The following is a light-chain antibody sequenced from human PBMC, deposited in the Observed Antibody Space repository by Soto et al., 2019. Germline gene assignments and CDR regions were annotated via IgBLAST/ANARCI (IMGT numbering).Light chain of an antibody. CDR3: AAWDDSLNGSV. CDR2: STN. V-gene: IGLV1-44*01. CDR1: SSNIGSNT. Sequence: QSVLTQPPSASGTPGQRVSISCSGSSSNIGSNTVSWYQQLQGTAPKLLMHSTNQRPSGVPDRFSGSKSGASASLAISGLQSEDEADYYCAAWDDSLNGSVFGTGTKLTVL. J-gene: IGLJ1*01.